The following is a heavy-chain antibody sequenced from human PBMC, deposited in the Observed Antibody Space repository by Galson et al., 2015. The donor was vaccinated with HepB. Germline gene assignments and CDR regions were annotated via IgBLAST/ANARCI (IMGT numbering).Heavy chain of an antibody. V-gene: IGHV1-69*13. CDR2: IIPIFGTA. CDR3: AMDSGIVVVPAAILGAFDI. J-gene: IGHJ3*02. CDR1: GGTFSSYA. Sequence: SVKVSCKASGGTFSSYAISWVRQAPGQGLEWMGGIIPIFGTANYAQKFQGRVTITADESTSTAYMELSSLRSEDTAVYYCAMDSGIVVVPAAILGAFDIWGQGTMVTVSS. D-gene: IGHD2-2*02.